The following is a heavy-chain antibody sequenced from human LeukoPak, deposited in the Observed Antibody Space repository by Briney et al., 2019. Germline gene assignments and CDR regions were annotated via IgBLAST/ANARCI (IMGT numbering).Heavy chain of an antibody. CDR1: GYTFTGYY. Sequence: GASVKVSCKASGYTFTGYYMHWVRQAPGQGLEWMGWINPNSGGTNYAQKFQGRVTMTRDTSISTAYMALSRLRSDDTAVYYCARDSGREVDGSGTHYKANYWGQGTLVTVSS. CDR3: ARDSGREVDGSGTHYKANY. J-gene: IGHJ4*02. CDR2: INPNSGGT. V-gene: IGHV1-2*02. D-gene: IGHD3-10*01.